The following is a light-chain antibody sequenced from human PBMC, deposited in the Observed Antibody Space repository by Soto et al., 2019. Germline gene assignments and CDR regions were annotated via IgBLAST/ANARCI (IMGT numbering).Light chain of an antibody. V-gene: IGKV3-15*01. CDR2: DVS. CDR3: QQYNNWPPT. Sequence: EVVMEHSRATVCLAREERATHSCRASQSARSSLGWYQQKPGQAPSLLIYDVSIRATGIPARFNGSGSGTEFTLTSSSLQSEDSAVYYCQQYNNWPPTFAQGTRLEI. J-gene: IGKJ5*01. CDR1: QSARSS.